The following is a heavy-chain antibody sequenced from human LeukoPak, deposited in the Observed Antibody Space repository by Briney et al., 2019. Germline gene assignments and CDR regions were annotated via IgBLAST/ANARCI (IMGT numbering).Heavy chain of an antibody. D-gene: IGHD1-1*01. J-gene: IGHJ5*02. V-gene: IGHV1-46*01. CDR3: ASGSSNWNDVNWFDP. Sequence: GASVKVSCKASGYTFTSYYIHWVRQAPGQGLEWMGIINPSGGSTSYAQKFQGRVTMTRDTSTSTVYMELSSLRSDDTAVYYCASGSSNWNDVNWFDPWGQGTLVTVSS. CDR2: INPSGGST. CDR1: GYTFTSYY.